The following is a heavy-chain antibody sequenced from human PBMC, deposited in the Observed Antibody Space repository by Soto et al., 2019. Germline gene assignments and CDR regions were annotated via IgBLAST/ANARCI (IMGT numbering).Heavy chain of an antibody. CDR2: IFYTGRT. CDR1: GGSVSRGDYY. CDR3: ARSRDVVYFDILTEGSFYFDS. V-gene: IGHV4-61*08. J-gene: IGHJ4*02. D-gene: IGHD3-9*01. Sequence: SETLSLTCTVSGGSVSRGDYYWSWIRQPPGEGLEWIGYIFYTGRTNYNPSLKSRVTISVDTSKNQFSLKLSSVTAADTAVYYCARSRDVVYFDILTEGSFYFDSWGQGTLVTVSS.